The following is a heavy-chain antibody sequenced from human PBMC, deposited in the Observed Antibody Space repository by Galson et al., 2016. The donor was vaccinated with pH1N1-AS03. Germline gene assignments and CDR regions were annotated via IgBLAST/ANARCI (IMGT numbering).Heavy chain of an antibody. Sequence: SETLSLTCAVSGGSMTSPDWWTWVRQPPGKGLEWIGEVHYSGTTSYNPSLNSRVTMSIDKSNNQFPLNLGSVTAADTAVYFCASAGYHTPGYHYWGQGALVTVSS. CDR1: GGSMTSPDW. V-gene: IGHV4-4*02. CDR2: VHYSGTT. CDR3: ASAGYHTPGYHY. J-gene: IGHJ4*02. D-gene: IGHD3-16*02.